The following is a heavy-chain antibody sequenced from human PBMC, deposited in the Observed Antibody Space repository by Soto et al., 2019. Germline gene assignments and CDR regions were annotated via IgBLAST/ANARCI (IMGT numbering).Heavy chain of an antibody. CDR3: ATCSRSSTSCFPF. CDR2: IYYSGST. J-gene: IGHJ4*02. V-gene: IGHV4-30-4*01. CDR1: GGSISSGDYY. D-gene: IGHD2-2*01. Sequence: SETLSLTCTVSGGSISSGDYYWSWIRQPPGKGLEWIGYIYYSGSTYYNPSLKSRVTISVDTSKNQFSLKLSSVTAADTAGYYCATCSRSSTSCFPFWGPGTLVTVSS.